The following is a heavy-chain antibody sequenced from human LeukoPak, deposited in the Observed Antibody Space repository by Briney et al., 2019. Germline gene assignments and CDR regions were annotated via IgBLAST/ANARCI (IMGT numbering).Heavy chain of an antibody. CDR3: ARDKSSSWYRGDAFDI. CDR2: IYTSGST. J-gene: IGHJ3*02. Sequence: SETLSLTCTVSGGSISSYYWSWIRQPAGKGLEWIGRIYTSGSTNYNPSLKSRVTMSVDTSKNQFSLKLSSVTAADTAVYYCARDKSSSWYRGDAFDIWGQGTMVTVSS. CDR1: GGSISSYY. D-gene: IGHD6-13*01. V-gene: IGHV4-4*07.